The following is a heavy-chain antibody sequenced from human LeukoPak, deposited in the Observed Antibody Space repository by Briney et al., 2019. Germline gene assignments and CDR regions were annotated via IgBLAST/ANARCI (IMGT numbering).Heavy chain of an antibody. CDR3: VRTPPNWGFDY. D-gene: IGHD7-27*01. Sequence: ASVKVSCKASGYTFTSYDFNWVRQATGQGLEWMGWMSPNSGNAGYAQKFQGRVTMTSDSSISTAYMELSSLRSEDTAIYYCVRTPPNWGFDYWGQGTLVTVSS. CDR1: GYTFTSYD. J-gene: IGHJ4*02. CDR2: MSPNSGNA. V-gene: IGHV1-8*01.